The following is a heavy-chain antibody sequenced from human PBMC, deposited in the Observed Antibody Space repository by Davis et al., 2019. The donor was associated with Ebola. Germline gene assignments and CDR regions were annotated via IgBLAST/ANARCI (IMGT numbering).Heavy chain of an antibody. D-gene: IGHD3-16*01. Sequence: SVTVSCKASVYTFTSYYMHWVRQAPGQGLEWMGIINPSGGSTSYAQKFQGRVTMTRDTSTSTVYMELSSLRSEDTAVYYCARDDPYDYIWGSYAGSGMDVWGQGTTVTVSS. CDR3: ARDDPYDYIWGSYAGSGMDV. CDR1: VYTFTSYY. V-gene: IGHV1-46*01. J-gene: IGHJ6*02. CDR2: INPSGGST.